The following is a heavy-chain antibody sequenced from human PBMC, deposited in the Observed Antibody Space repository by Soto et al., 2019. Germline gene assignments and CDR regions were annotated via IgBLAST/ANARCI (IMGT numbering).Heavy chain of an antibody. J-gene: IGHJ6*04. Sequence: QVQLVESGGGVVQPGTSLRLSCAASGFTFSSYGMHWVRQAPGKGLEWVAVISYNGGKKYYGDSVKGRFTISRDNSEKMMYLQMNRLRAEDTVVYYCAKDHVGYYNGMDVWGKGTTVTVSS. V-gene: IGHV3-30*18. CDR2: ISYNGGKK. CDR1: GFTFSSYG. D-gene: IGHD3-10*01. CDR3: AKDHVGYYNGMDV.